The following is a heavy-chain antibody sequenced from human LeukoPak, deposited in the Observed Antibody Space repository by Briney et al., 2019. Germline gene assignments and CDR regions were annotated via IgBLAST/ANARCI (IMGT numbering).Heavy chain of an antibody. CDR3: ARDRDPGGYFDY. V-gene: IGHV1-69*13. D-gene: IGHD1-14*01. J-gene: IGHJ4*02. CDR1: GGTFSSYA. Sequence: SVKVSCKASGGTFSSYAISWVRQAPGQGLEWMGGIIPIFGTANYAQKFRGRVTITADESTSTAYMGLSSLRSEDTAVYYCARDRDPGGYFDYWGQGTLVTVSS. CDR2: IIPIFGTA.